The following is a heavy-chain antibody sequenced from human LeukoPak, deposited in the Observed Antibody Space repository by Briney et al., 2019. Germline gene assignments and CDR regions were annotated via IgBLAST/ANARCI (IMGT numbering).Heavy chain of an antibody. CDR1: GASISGSGYY. CDR3: AREGLVRGVRGFGY. Sequence: SETLSLTCAVSGASISGSGYYLGWIRQPPGKGLEWIGNIYYTGSTYYNASLKSRVTISVDTSKNQFSLKLSSVTAADTAVYYCAREGLVRGVRGFGYWGQGTLVTVSS. J-gene: IGHJ4*02. CDR2: IYYTGST. D-gene: IGHD3-10*01. V-gene: IGHV4-39*07.